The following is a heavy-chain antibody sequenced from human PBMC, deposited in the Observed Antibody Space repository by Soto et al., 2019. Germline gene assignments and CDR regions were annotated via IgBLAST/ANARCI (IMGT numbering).Heavy chain of an antibody. CDR2: ISADNGNT. J-gene: IGHJ4*02. D-gene: IGHD5-12*01. Sequence: QVQLVQSGVEVKKPGASVKVSCKASGYTFTSYGISWVRQAPGQGLEWMGWISADNGNTNYAQKFQGRVTMTTDTSTSTAYMTLRSLRSDDTAVYYCPRDSGYGLLVDYWGQGTRVTVSS. V-gene: IGHV1-18*01. CDR3: PRDSGYGLLVDY. CDR1: GYTFTSYG.